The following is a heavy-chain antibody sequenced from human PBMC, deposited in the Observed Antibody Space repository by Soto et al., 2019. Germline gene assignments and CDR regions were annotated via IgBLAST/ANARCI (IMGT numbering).Heavy chain of an antibody. D-gene: IGHD6-13*01. V-gene: IGHV4-39*01. CDR2: IYYSGST. J-gene: IGHJ4*02. CDR3: ARQLRYSSSWYLDY. CDR1: GGSISSSSYY. Sequence: SETLSLTCTVSGGSISSSSYYWGWIRQPPGKGLEWIGSIYYSGSTYYNPSLKSRVTISVDTSKNQFSLKLSSVTAADTAVYYCARQLRYSSSWYLDYWGQGTLVTVSS.